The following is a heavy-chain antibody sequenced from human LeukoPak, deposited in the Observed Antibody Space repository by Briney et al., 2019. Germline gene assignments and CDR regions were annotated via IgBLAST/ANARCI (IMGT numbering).Heavy chain of an antibody. CDR2: VYYSGSA. D-gene: IGHD4-23*01. CDR1: GGSISSSSYY. Sequence: PSETLSLTCTVSGGSISSSSYYWGWIRQPPGKGLEWIGYVYYSGSANYNPSLKSRATISVDTSKSQFSLRLTSVTAADTAVYYCATLEVLRWILEHWGQGTLVTVSS. CDR3: ATLEVLRWILEH. J-gene: IGHJ4*02. V-gene: IGHV4-61*05.